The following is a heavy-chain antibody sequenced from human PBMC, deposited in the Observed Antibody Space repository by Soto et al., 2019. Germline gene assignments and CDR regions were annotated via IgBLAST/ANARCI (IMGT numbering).Heavy chain of an antibody. Sequence: GGSLRLSCVGSGFSFSRYWMHWVRQAPGKGLVWVSRINSDGSTTTYADSVKGRFTISRDNAKNTLYLQMNSLRAEDTAVYYCARDREYDILTGSDSWGQGTLVTVSS. CDR3: ARDREYDILTGSDS. CDR1: GFSFSRYW. D-gene: IGHD3-9*01. V-gene: IGHV3-74*01. CDR2: INSDGSTT. J-gene: IGHJ4*02.